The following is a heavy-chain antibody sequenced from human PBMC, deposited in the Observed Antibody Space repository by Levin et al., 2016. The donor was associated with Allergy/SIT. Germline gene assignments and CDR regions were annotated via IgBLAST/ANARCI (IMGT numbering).Heavy chain of an antibody. CDR2: INAGNGNT. D-gene: IGHD3-10*01. CDR1: GYTFTSYA. Sequence: ASVKVSCKASGYTFTSYAMHWVRQAPGQRLEWMGWINAGNGNTKYSQKFQGRVTITRDTSASTAYMELSSLRSEDTAVYYCARGLSMVRGVTNWGQGTLVTVSS. V-gene: IGHV1-3*01. CDR3: ARGLSMVRGVTN. J-gene: IGHJ4*02.